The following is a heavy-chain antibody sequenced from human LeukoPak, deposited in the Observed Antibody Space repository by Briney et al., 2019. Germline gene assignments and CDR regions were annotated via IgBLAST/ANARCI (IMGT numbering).Heavy chain of an antibody. CDR2: ISAYNGNT. D-gene: IGHD2-21*02. CDR1: GYTFTSYG. CDR3: ARGCGGDCYSNYYYYMDV. J-gene: IGHJ6*03. Sequence: ASVKVSCKPSGYTFTSYGISWVRQAPGQGHEGMGWISAYNGNTNYAQKLQRRVTMTTDTSTSTAYMELRSLRSDDTAVYYCARGCGGDCYSNYYYYMDVWGKGTTVTVSS. V-gene: IGHV1-18*01.